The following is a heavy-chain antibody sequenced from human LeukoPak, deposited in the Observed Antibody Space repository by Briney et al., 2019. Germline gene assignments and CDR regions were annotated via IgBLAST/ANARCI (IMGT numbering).Heavy chain of an antibody. D-gene: IGHD4-17*01. Sequence: SETLSLTCTVSGGSISSSSYYWGWIRQPPGKGLEWIGSIYYSGSTYYNPSLKSRVTISVDTSKNQFSLKLSSVTAADTAVYYCAREVDGDYGFDYWGQGTLVTVSP. CDR1: GGSISSSSYY. CDR3: AREVDGDYGFDY. V-gene: IGHV4-39*07. J-gene: IGHJ4*02. CDR2: IYYSGST.